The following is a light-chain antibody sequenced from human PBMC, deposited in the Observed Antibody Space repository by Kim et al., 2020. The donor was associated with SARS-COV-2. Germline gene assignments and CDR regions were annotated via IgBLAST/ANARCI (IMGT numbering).Light chain of an antibody. J-gene: IGKJ5*01. CDR2: EAS. V-gene: IGKV3-11*01. CDR1: QSVNSY. CDR3: QQRSNWIT. Sequence: SLSPGKNTTPSSRAGQSVNSYLAGYQQKPGQAHSLLFNEASNETAGIPARFSGGEAGTDFTLTISSLEPENFAVYYCQQRSNWITFGQGTRLEIK.